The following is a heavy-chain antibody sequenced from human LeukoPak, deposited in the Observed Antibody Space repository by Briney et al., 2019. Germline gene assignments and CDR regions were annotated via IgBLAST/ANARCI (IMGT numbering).Heavy chain of an antibody. CDR2: IKPEGSAQ. V-gene: IGHV3-7*01. Sequence: GGSLRLSCAASGFTFNNYWMTWVRQAPEKGLEWVANIKPEGSAQYYADSVRGRFTISRDNAKNSVFLHMNSLRAEDTAVYHCARPYGVGWSGLEHWGRGTLVTVSS. CDR1: GFTFNNYW. D-gene: IGHD6-19*01. J-gene: IGHJ4*01. CDR3: ARPYGVGWSGLEH.